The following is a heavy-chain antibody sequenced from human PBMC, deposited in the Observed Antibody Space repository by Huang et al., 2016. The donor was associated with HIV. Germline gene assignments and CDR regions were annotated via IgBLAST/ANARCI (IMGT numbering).Heavy chain of an antibody. CDR2: ISGYNGNT. CDR3: ARQGFGRSDAFDI. D-gene: IGHD3-10*01. V-gene: IGHV1-18*01. Sequence: QVQLVQSGNELKKPGASVKVSCKASDYTFNTYGINWVRQAPGQGLEWMGWISGYNGNTRYAQKFQGRVTPTTDTSTSTAYMELRTLLSDDTAVYYCARQGFGRSDAFDIWGQGTMVTVSS. J-gene: IGHJ3*02. CDR1: DYTFNTYG.